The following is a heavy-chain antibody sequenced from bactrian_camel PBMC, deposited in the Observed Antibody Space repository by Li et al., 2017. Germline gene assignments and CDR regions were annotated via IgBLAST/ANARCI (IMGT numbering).Heavy chain of an antibody. CDR2: VDIDDRT. V-gene: IGHV3S10*01. CDR1: GFAFSSTD. Sequence: VQLVESGGGLVQPGGSLRLSCAASGFAFSSTDMSWVRQAPGKERESIARVDIDDRTTFSESVKGRFTISKDNAKNTLYLQMSGLNPEDTAMYYCAAQYTGISGCYSTSLATSSFDYWGQGTQVTVS. CDR3: AAQYTGISGCYSTSLATSSFDY. D-gene: IGHD1*01. J-gene: IGHJ4*01.